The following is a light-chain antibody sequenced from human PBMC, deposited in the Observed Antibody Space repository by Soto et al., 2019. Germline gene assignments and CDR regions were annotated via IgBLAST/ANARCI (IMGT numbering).Light chain of an antibody. Sequence: DIQMTQSLSTLSASVGDRVTISCRASQSIGSWLAWYQQKPGKAPKLLIYAASNLESGVPSRFSGSGSGTEFTLTISSLQPDDFATYYCQQYNILYTFGQGTKLESK. J-gene: IGKJ2*01. V-gene: IGKV1-5*01. CDR1: QSIGSW. CDR2: AAS. CDR3: QQYNILYT.